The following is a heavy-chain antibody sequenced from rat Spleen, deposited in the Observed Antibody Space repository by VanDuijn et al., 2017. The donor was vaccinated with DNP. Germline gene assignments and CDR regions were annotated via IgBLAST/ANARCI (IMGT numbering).Heavy chain of an antibody. D-gene: IGHD1-12*03. J-gene: IGHJ2*01. Sequence: EVQLVESGGGLVQPGRSLKLSCAASGFTFSDYNMAWVRQAPKKGLEWVATIIYDGSRTYYRDSVKGRFTISRDNAKSTLYLQMDSLRSEDTATYYCATHPYYDGYYPYWGQGVMVTVSS. CDR2: IIYDGSRT. CDR1: GFTFSDYN. V-gene: IGHV5S10*01. CDR3: ATHPYYDGYYPY.